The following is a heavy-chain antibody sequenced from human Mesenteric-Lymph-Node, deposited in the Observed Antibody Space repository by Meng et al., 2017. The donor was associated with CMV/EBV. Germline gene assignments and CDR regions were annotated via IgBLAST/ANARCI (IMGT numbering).Heavy chain of an antibody. CDR2: INWNGGST. CDR1: GFTFDDYG. Sequence: GESLKISCAASGFTFDDYGMSWVRQAPGKGLEWVSGINWNGGSTGYADSVKGRFSNSRDNANNSLYLQMNSLRVEDTTLYYCASDVLNGSYPSDFWGQGTLVTVSS. V-gene: IGHV3-20*04. CDR3: ASDVLNGSYPSDF. D-gene: IGHD1-26*01. J-gene: IGHJ4*02.